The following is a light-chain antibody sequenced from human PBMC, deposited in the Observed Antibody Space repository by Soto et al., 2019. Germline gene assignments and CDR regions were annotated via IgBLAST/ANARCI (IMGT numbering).Light chain of an antibody. CDR2: GAS. CDR3: QQYNNWPPLT. CDR1: QSVYSN. J-gene: IGKJ4*01. Sequence: IVMTQSPATLSVSPGERATLSCRASQSVYSNLAWYQQKPGQAPGLLIFGASTRATGIPARFSGSGSGTEFTLAISSLQSEDFGVYYCQQYNNWPPLTFGGGTKVDI. V-gene: IGKV3D-15*01.